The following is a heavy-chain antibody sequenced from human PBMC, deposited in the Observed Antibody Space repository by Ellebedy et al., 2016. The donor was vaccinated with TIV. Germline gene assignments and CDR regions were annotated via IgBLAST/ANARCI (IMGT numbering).Heavy chain of an antibody. Sequence: GSLRLSCTVSGGSISSYYWSWIRQPPGKGLEWIGYIYYSGSTNYNPSLKSRVTISVDTSKNQFSLKLSSVTAADTAVYYCARDPTVTTFRRWGQGTLVTVSS. CDR2: IYYSGST. D-gene: IGHD4-17*01. V-gene: IGHV4-59*01. CDR1: GGSISSYY. CDR3: ARDPTVTTFRR. J-gene: IGHJ4*02.